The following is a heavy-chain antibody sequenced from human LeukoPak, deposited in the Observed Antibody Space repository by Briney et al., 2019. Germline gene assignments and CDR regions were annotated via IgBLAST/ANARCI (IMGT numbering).Heavy chain of an antibody. CDR3: TRGGAYKPFDY. J-gene: IGHJ4*02. V-gene: IGHV4-38-2*01. Sequence: SSETLSLTCAVSGYSISSGYYWGWMRQPPGKRLQWIGSIYHSGSTYYNPSLKSRVTISVDTSKNQLSLKLSSVTAADTAVYYCTRGGAYKPFDYWGQGTLVTVSS. CDR1: GYSISSGYY. D-gene: IGHD5-24*01. CDR2: IYHSGST.